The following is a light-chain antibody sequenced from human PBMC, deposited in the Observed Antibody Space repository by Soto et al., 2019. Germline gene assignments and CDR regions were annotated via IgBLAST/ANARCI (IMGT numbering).Light chain of an antibody. CDR2: EVS. V-gene: IGLV2-14*01. Sequence: QSALTQPASVSGSPGQSITISRTGTSSDVGGYNYVSWYQLHPGKAPKLMVYEVSNRPSGVSNRFSGSKSGNTASLTISGLQAEDEADYDCSSYTSSTAYVFGTGTKLTAL. CDR1: SSDVGGYNY. CDR3: SSYTSSTAYV. J-gene: IGLJ1*01.